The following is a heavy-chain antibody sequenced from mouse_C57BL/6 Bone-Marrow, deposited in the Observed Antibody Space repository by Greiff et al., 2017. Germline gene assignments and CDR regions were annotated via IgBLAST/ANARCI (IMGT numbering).Heavy chain of an antibody. J-gene: IGHJ4*01. CDR2: ISNGGGST. Sequence: EVQGVESGGGLVQPGGSLKLSCAASGFTFSDYYMYWVRQTPEKRLEWVAYISNGGGSTYYPDTVKGRFTISRDNAKNTLYLQMSRLKSEDTAMYYCARPGSSSAMDYWGQGTSVTVSS. CDR1: GFTFSDYY. CDR3: ARPGSSSAMDY. V-gene: IGHV5-12*01.